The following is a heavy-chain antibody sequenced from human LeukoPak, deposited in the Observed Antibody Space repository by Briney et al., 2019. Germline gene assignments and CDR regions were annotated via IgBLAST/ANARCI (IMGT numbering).Heavy chain of an antibody. D-gene: IGHD2-15*01. CDR3: ATYVLDFDY. Sequence: PGGSLRLSCAASGFTFSSYAMSWVRQAPGKGLEWVSAISGSGGSTYYADSVKGRFTISRDNAKNSLYLQMNSLRAEDTAVYYCATYVLDFDYWGQGTLVTVSS. CDR1: GFTFSSYA. V-gene: IGHV3-23*01. J-gene: IGHJ4*02. CDR2: ISGSGGST.